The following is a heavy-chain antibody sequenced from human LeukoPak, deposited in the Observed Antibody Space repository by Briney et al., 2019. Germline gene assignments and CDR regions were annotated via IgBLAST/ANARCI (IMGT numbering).Heavy chain of an antibody. J-gene: IGHJ1*01. CDR2: IYPGDSDT. CDR1: GSRFTSYW. Sequence: GASLKISCKGSGSRFTSYWIGWVRQMPGKGLGWMGIIYPGDSDTSYSPSFQGQVTISADKSISTAYLQWSSLKASDTAMYYCASSGYSSGWWAAEYFQHWGQGTLVTVSS. CDR3: ASSGYSSGWWAAEYFQH. V-gene: IGHV5-51*01. D-gene: IGHD6-19*01.